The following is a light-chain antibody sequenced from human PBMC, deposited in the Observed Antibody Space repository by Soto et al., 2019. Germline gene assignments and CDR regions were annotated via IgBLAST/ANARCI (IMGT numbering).Light chain of an antibody. J-gene: IGKJ1*01. CDR2: WAS. V-gene: IGKV4-1*01. CDR3: QQYYSTPPVT. CDR1: QTILYSSNNKNY. Sequence: DIVMTQSPDSLAVSLGERATINCKSSQTILYSSNNKNYLAWYQHKPGQPPKLLIYWASTRESGVPDRFSGSGSGTDFTLTISSLQAEDVAIYYCQQYYSTPPVTFGQGTKVEIK.